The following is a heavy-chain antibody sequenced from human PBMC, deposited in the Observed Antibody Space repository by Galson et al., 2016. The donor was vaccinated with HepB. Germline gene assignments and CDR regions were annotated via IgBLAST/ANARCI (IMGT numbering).Heavy chain of an antibody. CDR2: TYYRSKWYN. Sequence: CAISGDSVSSNTAAWNWIRQSPSRGLEWLGRTYYRSKWYNDYAVSVKSRITINPDTSKNQFSLQLNSVTPEDTAEYYCVSGETGTARIRAFDMWGQGTMVTVSS. CDR1: GDSVSSNTAA. D-gene: IGHD1-7*01. J-gene: IGHJ3*02. V-gene: IGHV6-1*01. CDR3: VSGETGTARIRAFDM.